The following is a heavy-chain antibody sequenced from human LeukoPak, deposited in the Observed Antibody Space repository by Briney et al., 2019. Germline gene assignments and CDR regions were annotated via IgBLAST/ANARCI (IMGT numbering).Heavy chain of an antibody. CDR2: IYSGGST. Sequence: GGSLRPSCAASGFTVSSNYMSWVRQAPGKGLEWVSVIYSGGSTYYADSVKGRFTISRDNSKNTLYLQMNSLRAEDTAVYYCAKDPGYSSSWYAPFDYWGQGTLVTVSS. CDR3: AKDPGYSSSWYAPFDY. CDR1: GFTVSSNY. J-gene: IGHJ4*02. V-gene: IGHV3-66*01. D-gene: IGHD6-13*01.